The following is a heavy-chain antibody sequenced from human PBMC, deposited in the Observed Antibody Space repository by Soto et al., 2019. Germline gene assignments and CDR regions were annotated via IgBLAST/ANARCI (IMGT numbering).Heavy chain of an antibody. V-gene: IGHV4-38-2*01. CDR2: IYHSGST. Sequence: SETLSLTCAVSCYSISSGYYWGWIRQPPGKGLEWIGSIYHSGSTYYNPSLKSRVTISVDTSKNQFSLKLSSVTAADTAVYYCARGRIVLMVYAMSFDYWGQGTLVTVSS. CDR3: ARGRIVLMVYAMSFDY. D-gene: IGHD2-8*01. J-gene: IGHJ4*02. CDR1: CYSISSGYY.